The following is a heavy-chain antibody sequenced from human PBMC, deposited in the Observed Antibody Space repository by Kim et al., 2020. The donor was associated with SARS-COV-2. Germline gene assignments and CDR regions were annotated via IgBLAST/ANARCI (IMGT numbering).Heavy chain of an antibody. V-gene: IGHV3-23*03. J-gene: IGHJ4*02. Sequence: YADSVKGRFTISRDKSKNMLYLQMNSLRAEDTAVYYCAKAGGSGSYSFDYWGQGTLVTVSS. D-gene: IGHD3-10*01. CDR3: AKAGGSGSYSFDY.